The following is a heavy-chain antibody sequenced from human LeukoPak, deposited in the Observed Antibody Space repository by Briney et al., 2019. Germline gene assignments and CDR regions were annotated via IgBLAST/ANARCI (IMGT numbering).Heavy chain of an antibody. D-gene: IGHD1-26*01. CDR2: IRYDGSNK. CDR3: ARGSEWEPESPYYFDY. Sequence: PGGSLRLSCAASGFTFNSYGMHWVRQAPGKGLEWVAFIRYDGSNKYYADSVKGRFTISRDNAKNSLYLQMNSLRAEDTAVYYCARGSEWEPESPYYFDYWGQGTLVTVSS. V-gene: IGHV3-30*02. J-gene: IGHJ4*02. CDR1: GFTFNSYG.